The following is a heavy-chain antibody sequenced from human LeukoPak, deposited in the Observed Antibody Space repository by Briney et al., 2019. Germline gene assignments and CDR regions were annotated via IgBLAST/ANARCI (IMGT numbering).Heavy chain of an antibody. CDR3: AREAGIAADDAFDI. J-gene: IGHJ3*02. CDR2: IYTSGST. Sequence: SSETLSLTCTVSGGSISSYYWSWIRQPAGKGLEWIGRIYTSGSTNYNPSLKSRVTMSVDTSKNQFSLKLSSVTAADTAVYYCAREAGIAADDAFDIWGQGTMVTVSS. D-gene: IGHD6-25*01. CDR1: GGSISSYY. V-gene: IGHV4-4*07.